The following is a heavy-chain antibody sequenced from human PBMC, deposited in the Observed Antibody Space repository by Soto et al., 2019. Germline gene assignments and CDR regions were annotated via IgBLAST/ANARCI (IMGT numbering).Heavy chain of an antibody. Sequence: SETLSLTCSVSGGSITIGDYYWTWIRQPPGKGLEYIGYIYKSGNTYYNPSLRSRGSVSIDTSTNQYSLKLSSVTAGDTAVYYCARGLGDYYFEFWGQGSLVTVSS. D-gene: IGHD3-3*01. CDR2: IYKSGNT. J-gene: IGHJ4*01. CDR3: ARGLGDYYFEF. V-gene: IGHV4-30-4*01. CDR1: GGSITIGDYY.